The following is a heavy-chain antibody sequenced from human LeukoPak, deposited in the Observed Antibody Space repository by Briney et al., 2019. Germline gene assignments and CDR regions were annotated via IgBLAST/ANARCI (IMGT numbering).Heavy chain of an antibody. V-gene: IGHV1-2*02. CDR2: INPNSGGT. CDR3: ARGVTYYGXGKTDY. J-gene: IGHJ4*02. CDR1: GYTFTGYY. D-gene: IGHD3-10*01. Sequence: ASVKVSCKASGYTFTGYYMHWVRQAPGQGLEWMGWINPNSGGTNYAQKFQGRVTMTRDTSISTAYMELSRLRSDDTAVYYCARGVTYYGXGKTDYWGQGTLVTVSS.